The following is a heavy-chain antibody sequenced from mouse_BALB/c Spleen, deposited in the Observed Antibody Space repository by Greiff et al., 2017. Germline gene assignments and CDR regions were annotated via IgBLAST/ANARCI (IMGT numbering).Heavy chain of an antibody. CDR3: ARGGGSTMITLYAMDY. Sequence: DVKLVESGGGLVKPGGSLKLSCAASGFTFSSYAMSWVRQTPEKRLEWVASISSGGSTYYPDSVKGRFTISRDNARNILYLQMSSLRSEDTAMYYCARGGGSTMITLYAMDYWGQGTSVTVSS. CDR2: ISSGGST. CDR1: GFTFSSYA. J-gene: IGHJ4*01. V-gene: IGHV5-6-5*01. D-gene: IGHD2-4*01.